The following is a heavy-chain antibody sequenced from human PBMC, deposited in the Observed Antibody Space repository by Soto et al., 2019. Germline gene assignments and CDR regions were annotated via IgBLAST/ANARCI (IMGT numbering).Heavy chain of an antibody. CDR1: GYTFSSYE. CDR3: ARCWQGDRRPDF. D-gene: IGHD2-21*02. CDR2: INGGDGNT. Sequence: QVQLVQSGAEVQKPGASVELSCKASGYTFSSYEIHWVRQAPGQGLEWVGWINGGDGNTKSSQRFHGRVTFSRERSATTAYMELCSLTSEDTGVYDCARCWQGDRRPDFWGQRKMVPVSS. V-gene: IGHV1-3*01. J-gene: IGHJ3*01.